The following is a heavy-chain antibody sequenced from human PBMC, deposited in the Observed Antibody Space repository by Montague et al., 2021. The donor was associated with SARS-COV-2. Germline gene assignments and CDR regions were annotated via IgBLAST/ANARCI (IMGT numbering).Heavy chain of an antibody. J-gene: IGHJ6*02. CDR2: IWYDGSNK. CDR3: ARDLNPAIPVVWYYYYGMDV. V-gene: IGHV3-33*01. Sequence: SLRLSCAASGLTFSSYGMHWVRQAPGKGLEWVAVIWYDGSNKYYADSVKGRFTISRDNSKNTLYLQMNSLRAEDTAVYYCARDLNPAIPVVWYYYYGMDVWGQGTTVTVSS. CDR1: GLTFSSYG. D-gene: IGHD2-2*02.